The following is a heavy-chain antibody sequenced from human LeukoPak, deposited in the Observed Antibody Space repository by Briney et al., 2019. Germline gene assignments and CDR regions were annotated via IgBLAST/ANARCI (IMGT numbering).Heavy chain of an antibody. D-gene: IGHD6-19*01. CDR3: AKRSAAGTGWFDP. CDR1: GFTFSSYA. J-gene: IGHJ5*02. CDR2: ISGSGGST. V-gene: IGHV3-23*01. Sequence: GGSLRLSCAASGFTFSSYAMSWVRQAPGKGLEWVSAISGSGGSTYNADSVRGRFTISRDNSKNTLYLQMNSLRAEDTAVYYCAKRSAAGTGWFDPWGQGTLVTVSS.